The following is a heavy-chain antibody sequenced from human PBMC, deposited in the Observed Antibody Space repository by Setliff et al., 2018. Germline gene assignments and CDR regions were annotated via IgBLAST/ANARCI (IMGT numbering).Heavy chain of an antibody. J-gene: IGHJ5*02. D-gene: IGHD3-3*01. CDR3: ARDLPGRNYNFWSGYSDL. V-gene: IGHV3-23*01. Sequence: GGSLRLSCAASGFTFSSFAMSWVRQAPGKGLEWVSTTSGGGGFSTYYADSVKGRFTISRDNSKNTLYLQMNSLRAEDTAVYYCARDLPGRNYNFWSGYSDLWGQGTLVTVSS. CDR2: TSGGGGFST. CDR1: GFTFSSFA.